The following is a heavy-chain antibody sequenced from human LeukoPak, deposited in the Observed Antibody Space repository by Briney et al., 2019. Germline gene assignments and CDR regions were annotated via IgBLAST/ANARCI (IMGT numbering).Heavy chain of an antibody. V-gene: IGHV3-23*01. J-gene: IGHJ6*03. CDR3: AKDGSWGDYYFYFYIDV. D-gene: IGHD3-16*01. CDR1: GFTFSSYS. Sequence: PGGSLRLSCAASGFTFSSYSMNWVRQAPGKGLEWVSGISASGHYTYNADSAKGRFTISRDNSKNTLYLQMSSLRDEDTALYYCAKDGSWGDYYFYFYIDVWGKGTTVTVSS. CDR2: ISASGHYT.